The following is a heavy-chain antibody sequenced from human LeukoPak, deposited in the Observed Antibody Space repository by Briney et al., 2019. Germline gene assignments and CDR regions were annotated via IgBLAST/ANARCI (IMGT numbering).Heavy chain of an antibody. CDR1: GGSFSGYY. CDR2: INHSGST. CDR3: ARGGHGWLRPNYYYGMDV. D-gene: IGHD5-12*01. V-gene: IGHV4-34*01. Sequence: PSETLSLTCAVYGGSFSGYYWSWIRQPPGKGLEWIGEINHSGSTNYNPSLKSRVTISVDTSKNQFSLKLSSVTAADTAVYYCARGGHGWLRPNYYYGMDVWGQGTTVTVSS. J-gene: IGHJ6*02.